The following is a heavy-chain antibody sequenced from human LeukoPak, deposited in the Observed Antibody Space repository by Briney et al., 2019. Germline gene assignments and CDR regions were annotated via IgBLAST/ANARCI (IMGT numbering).Heavy chain of an antibody. V-gene: IGHV3-11*01. CDR3: ARVSRSGIAAAGY. Sequence: GGSLRLSCVASGFTFSDYYMSWIRQAPGKGLEWVSYISSSGSTIYYADSVKGRFTIPRANAKNSLYLQMNSLRAEDTAVYYCARVSRSGIAAAGYWGQGTLVTVSS. D-gene: IGHD6-13*01. J-gene: IGHJ4*02. CDR1: GFTFSDYY. CDR2: ISSSGSTI.